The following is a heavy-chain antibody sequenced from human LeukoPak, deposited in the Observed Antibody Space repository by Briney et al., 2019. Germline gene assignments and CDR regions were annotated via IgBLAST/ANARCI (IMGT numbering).Heavy chain of an antibody. CDR1: GGSISSYY. D-gene: IGHD3-16*02. J-gene: IGHJ4*02. Sequence: SETLSLTCTVSGGSISSYYWSWIRQPPGKGLEWIGYIYYSGSTNYNPSLKSRVTISIDTSKNQFSLKLSSVTAADTAVYYCARGEYVWGSYRYTEAFDYWGQGTLVTVSS. CDR2: IYYSGST. CDR3: ARGEYVWGSYRYTEAFDY. V-gene: IGHV4-59*12.